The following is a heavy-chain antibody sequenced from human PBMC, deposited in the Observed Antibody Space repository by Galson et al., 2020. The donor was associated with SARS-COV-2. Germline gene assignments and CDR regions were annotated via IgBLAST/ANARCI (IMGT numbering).Heavy chain of an antibody. Sequence: KVGESLKISCKGSGYSFTSYWIGWVRQMPGKGLEWMGIIYPGDSDTRYSPSFQGQVTISADRSISTAYLQWSSLKASDTAMYYCAKEVWVGNYYYGMDVWGQGTTVTVSS. D-gene: IGHD2-15*01. CDR1: GYSFTSYW. V-gene: IGHV5-51*01. CDR2: IYPGDSDT. CDR3: AKEVWVGNYYYGMDV. J-gene: IGHJ6*02.